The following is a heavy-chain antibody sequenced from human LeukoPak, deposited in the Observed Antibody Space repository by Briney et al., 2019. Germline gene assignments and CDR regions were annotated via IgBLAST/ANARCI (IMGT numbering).Heavy chain of an antibody. V-gene: IGHV3-9*01. CDR1: GFTFDDYA. CDR3: AKVTVAGAYDAFDI. J-gene: IGHJ3*02. Sequence: GGSLRLSCAASGFTFDDYAMHWVRQAPGKGLEWVSGISWNSGSTGYADSVKGRFTISRDNAKNSLYLQMNSLRAEDTALYYCAKVTVAGAYDAFDIWGQGTMVTVSS. CDR2: ISWNSGST. D-gene: IGHD6-19*01.